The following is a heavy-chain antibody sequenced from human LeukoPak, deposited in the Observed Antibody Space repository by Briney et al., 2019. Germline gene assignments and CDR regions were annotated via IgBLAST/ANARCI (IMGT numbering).Heavy chain of an antibody. CDR3: ARAQVGANPRSAFDI. J-gene: IGHJ3*02. V-gene: IGHV1-46*03. CDR2: INPSGGST. CDR1: GYTFTSYY. Sequence: VASVKVSCKASGYTFTSYYMHWVRQAPGQGLEWMGIINPSGGSTSYAQKFQGRVTMTGNTSTSTVYMELSSLRSEDTAVYYCARAQVGANPRSAFDIWGQGTMVTVSS. D-gene: IGHD1-26*01.